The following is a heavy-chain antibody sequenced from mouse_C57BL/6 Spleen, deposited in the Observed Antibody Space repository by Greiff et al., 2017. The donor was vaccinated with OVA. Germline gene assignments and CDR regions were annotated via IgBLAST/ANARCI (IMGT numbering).Heavy chain of an antibody. D-gene: IGHD1-1*01. CDR3: TRSPYYYGSSPLAY. J-gene: IGHJ3*01. V-gene: IGHV6-6*01. CDR2: IRNKANNHAT. CDR1: GFTFSDAW. Sequence: EVQLKESGGGLVQPGGSMKLSCAASGFTFSDAWMDWVRQSPEKGLEWVAEIRNKANNHATYYAESVKGRFTISRDDSKSSVYLQMNSLRAEDTGIYYCTRSPYYYGSSPLAYWGQGTLVTVSA.